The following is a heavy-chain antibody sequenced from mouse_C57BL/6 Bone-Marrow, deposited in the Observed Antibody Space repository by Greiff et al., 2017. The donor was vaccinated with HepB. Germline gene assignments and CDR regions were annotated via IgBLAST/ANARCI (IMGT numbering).Heavy chain of an antibody. Sequence: EVKLVESGGDLVKPGGSLKLSCAASGFTFSSYGMSWVSQTPDKRLEWVATISSGGSYTYYPDSVKGRFTISRDNSENTLYLQMSSLKSEDTAMYDCGGLAGAGAMDYWGQGTSVTVSS. CDR1: GFTFSSYG. V-gene: IGHV5-6*01. CDR2: ISSGGSYT. CDR3: GGLAGAGAMDY. J-gene: IGHJ4*01. D-gene: IGHD4-1*01.